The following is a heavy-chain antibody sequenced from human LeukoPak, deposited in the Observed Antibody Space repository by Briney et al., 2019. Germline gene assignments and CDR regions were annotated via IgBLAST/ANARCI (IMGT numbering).Heavy chain of an antibody. CDR3: AKGTRQYSYYYFDY. CDR1: GFTFSSYE. CDR2: ISSTGNTI. D-gene: IGHD1-14*01. J-gene: IGHJ4*01. Sequence: GGSLRLSCTASGFTFSSYEMNWVRQAPGKGLEWVSYISSTGNTIYYADSVKGRFTISRDNAKNSLYLQVNSLRAEDTAVYYCAKGTRQYSYYYFDYWGHGALCTVSS. V-gene: IGHV3-48*03.